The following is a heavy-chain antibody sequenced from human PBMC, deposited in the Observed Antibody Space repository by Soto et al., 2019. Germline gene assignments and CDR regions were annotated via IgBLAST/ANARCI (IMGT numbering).Heavy chain of an antibody. Sequence: QLRLQESGPGLVKPSETLSLTCTVSGGSISSSIYYWGWIRQPPGKGLEWIGSIYYSGSSYYSPSLKSRVTISVVTSQTQFSLRLTSVTAAETAVYYCAKDHGRKRNDAFDIWGQGTMVTVSS. V-gene: IGHV4-39*01. CDR2: IYYSGSS. CDR3: AKDHGRKRNDAFDI. J-gene: IGHJ3*02. CDR1: GGSISSSIYY. D-gene: IGHD4-17*01.